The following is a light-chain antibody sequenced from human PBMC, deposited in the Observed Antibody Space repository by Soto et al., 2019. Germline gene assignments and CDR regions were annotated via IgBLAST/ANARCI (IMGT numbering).Light chain of an antibody. J-gene: IGKJ4*01. V-gene: IGKV1-6*01. CDR1: QGIRSD. CDR2: GAS. Sequence: AIQMTQSPSSLSASVGDRVTITCRTSQGIRSDLAWYQLRPGKAPKLLIYGASSLQSGVPSRFSGSGSGTYFSLTISGLQAEDFATYYWLQDHDYPLTFGGGTKVEIK. CDR3: LQDHDYPLT.